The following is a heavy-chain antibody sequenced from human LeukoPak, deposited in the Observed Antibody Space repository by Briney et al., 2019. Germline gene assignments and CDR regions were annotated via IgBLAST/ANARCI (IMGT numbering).Heavy chain of an antibody. J-gene: IGHJ4*02. D-gene: IGHD6-19*01. Sequence: GGSLRLSCAASGFTFDDYTMRWVRQAPGKGLEWVSLISWDGGSTYYADSVKGRFTISRDNSKNSLYLQMNSLRTEDTALYYCAKGRQWLGYYFDYWGQGTLVTVSS. CDR3: AKGRQWLGYYFDY. CDR2: ISWDGGST. CDR1: GFTFDDYT. V-gene: IGHV3-43*01.